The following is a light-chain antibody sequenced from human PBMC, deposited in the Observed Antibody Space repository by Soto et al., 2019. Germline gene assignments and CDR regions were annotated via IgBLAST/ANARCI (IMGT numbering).Light chain of an antibody. J-gene: IGLJ1*01. CDR2: DVS. V-gene: IGLV2-14*03. CDR1: SSDVGGNKY. Sequence: SALTQPASVSGSPGQSITTSCTGTSSDVGGNKYVSWYQHYPGKAPKLMICDVSNRPSGVSNRFSGSKSGNTASLTISGLQAEDEADYYCSAFTGTTYVFGTGTKVTVL. CDR3: SAFTGTTYV.